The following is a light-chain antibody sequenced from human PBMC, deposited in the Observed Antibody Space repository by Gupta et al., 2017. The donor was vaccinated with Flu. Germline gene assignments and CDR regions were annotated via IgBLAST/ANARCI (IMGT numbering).Light chain of an antibody. CDR2: DAS. Sequence: EIVLTQSPATLSLSPGERATLSCRASQSVSSYLAWYQQKPGQAPRLLIYDASHRATGIPARCSGRGSGTDFTLTISILEPEDFAVYYCQQRSNWPPYTFGQGTKLEIK. J-gene: IGKJ2*01. CDR1: QSVSSY. CDR3: QQRSNWPPYT. V-gene: IGKV3-11*01.